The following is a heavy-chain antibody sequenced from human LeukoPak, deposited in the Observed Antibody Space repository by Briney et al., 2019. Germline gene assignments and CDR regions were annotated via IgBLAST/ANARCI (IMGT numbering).Heavy chain of an antibody. CDR1: GYTFISYG. Sequence: ASVKVSCKASGYTFISYGISWVRQAPGQGLEWMGWISAYNGNTNYAQKLQGRVTMTTDTSTSTAYMELRSLRSDDTAVYYCARVSGYDYTTYGMDVWGQGTTVTVSS. D-gene: IGHD5-12*01. CDR2: ISAYNGNT. J-gene: IGHJ6*02. CDR3: ARVSGYDYTTYGMDV. V-gene: IGHV1-18*01.